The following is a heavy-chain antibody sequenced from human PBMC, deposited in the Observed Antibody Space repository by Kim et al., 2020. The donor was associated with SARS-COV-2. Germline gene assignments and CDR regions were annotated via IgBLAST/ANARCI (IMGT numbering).Heavy chain of an antibody. CDR1: VYTFTGYY. V-gene: IGHV1-2*04. Sequence: ASVKVSCKAYVYTFTGYYMHWVRQAPGQGLEWMGWINPNSGGTNYAQKFQGWVTMTRDTSISTAYMELSRLRSDDTAVYYCARGSTMVRGSPYNWFDPWGQGTLVTVSS. D-gene: IGHD3-10*01. J-gene: IGHJ5*02. CDR2: INPNSGGT. CDR3: ARGSTMVRGSPYNWFDP.